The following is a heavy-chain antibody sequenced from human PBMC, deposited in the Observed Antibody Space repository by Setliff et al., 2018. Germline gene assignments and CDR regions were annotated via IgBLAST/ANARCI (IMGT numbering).Heavy chain of an antibody. V-gene: IGHV4-30-4*02. Sequence: SEILSLTCTVSGDSLSGDNYFWSWIRHLPXKGXQXLGXXXXXXXXXXXXXXXXRLEXXVDTSKREFALRLSSVTAADTAVYYCARTSTYVLGSGSYWDRWFDPWSQGTLVTVSS. CDR2: XXXXXXX. CDR1: GDSLSGDNYF. D-gene: IGHD3-10*01. J-gene: IGHJ5*02. CDR3: ARTSTYVLGSGSYWDRWFDP.